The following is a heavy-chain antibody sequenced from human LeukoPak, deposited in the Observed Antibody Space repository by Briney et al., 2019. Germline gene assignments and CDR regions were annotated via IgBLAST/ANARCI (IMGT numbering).Heavy chain of an antibody. CDR3: AREGRRSSGWYDAFDI. D-gene: IGHD6-19*01. Sequence: ASVKVSCKASGYTFTSYDINWVRQATGQGLEWMGWMNPNSGNTGYAQKFQGRVTITRDTSASTAYMELSSLRSEDTAVYYCAREGRRSSGWYDAFDIWGQGTMVTVSS. CDR1: GYTFTSYD. V-gene: IGHV1-8*01. CDR2: MNPNSGNT. J-gene: IGHJ3*02.